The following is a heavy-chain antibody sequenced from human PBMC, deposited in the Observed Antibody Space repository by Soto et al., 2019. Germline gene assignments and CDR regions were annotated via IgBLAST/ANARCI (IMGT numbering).Heavy chain of an antibody. CDR1: GFTLSSYA. Sequence: GGSLRLSCAASGFTLSSYAMTWVRQAPGKGLEWVSAISYSGVSTYYADSVKGRFTISRDSSENTLSLQMNSLRVDDTAVYYCARTRVYSDYDLDYWGQGTLVTVSS. D-gene: IGHD5-12*01. J-gene: IGHJ4*02. CDR2: ISYSGVST. V-gene: IGHV3-23*01. CDR3: ARTRVYSDYDLDY.